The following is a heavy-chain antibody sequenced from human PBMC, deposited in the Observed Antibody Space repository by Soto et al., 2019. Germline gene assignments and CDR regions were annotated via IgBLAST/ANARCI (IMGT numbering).Heavy chain of an antibody. CDR1: GFTFSSYG. CDR3: ARGGYDILTGLAFRGYFDY. J-gene: IGHJ4*02. Sequence: GGSLRLSCAASGFTFSSYGMHWVRQAPGKGLEWVAVIWYDGSNKYYADSVKGRFTISRDNSKNTLYLQMNSLRAEDTAVYYCARGGYDILTGLAFRGYFDYWGQGTLVTVSS. D-gene: IGHD3-9*01. CDR2: IWYDGSNK. V-gene: IGHV3-33*01.